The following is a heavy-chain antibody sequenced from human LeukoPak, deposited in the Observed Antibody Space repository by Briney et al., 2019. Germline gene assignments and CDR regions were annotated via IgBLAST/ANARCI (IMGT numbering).Heavy chain of an antibody. V-gene: IGHV3-21*01. CDR3: ARDLVVGATVGGAFDI. Sequence: NPGGSLRLSCAASGFTFNTYTMNWVRQAPGRGLEWVSSISSSSSHIFYADSLKGRFTISRDNAKNSVYLQLNSLRAEDTAVYYCARDLVVGATVGGAFDIWGQGTMVTVSS. D-gene: IGHD1-26*01. J-gene: IGHJ3*02. CDR2: ISSSSSHI. CDR1: GFTFNTYT.